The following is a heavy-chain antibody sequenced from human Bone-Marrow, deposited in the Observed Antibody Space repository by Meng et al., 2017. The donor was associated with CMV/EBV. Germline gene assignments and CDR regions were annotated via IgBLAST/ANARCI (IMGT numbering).Heavy chain of an antibody. Sequence: SETLSLTCAVYGGFFSGYYWSWIRQPPGKGLEWIGEINHSGSTNYNPSLKRRVTISVDTSKNQFSLKLSSVTAADTAVYYCARGLPGSSTGNWFDPWGQGTLVTVSS. J-gene: IGHJ5*02. CDR2: INHSGST. CDR3: ARGLPGSSTGNWFDP. V-gene: IGHV4-34*01. CDR1: GGFFSGYY. D-gene: IGHD6-6*01.